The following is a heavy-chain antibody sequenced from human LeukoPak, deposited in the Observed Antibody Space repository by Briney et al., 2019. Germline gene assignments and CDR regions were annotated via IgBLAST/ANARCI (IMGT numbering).Heavy chain of an antibody. J-gene: IGHJ4*02. Sequence: GGSLRLSCAASGFTFTSYGMHWVRQAPGKGLEWVSVIYSGGSTYYADSVKGRFTISRDNSKSTLYIQMNSLRAEDTAVYYCARAKPKNMVRGLIMRRESRYYFDYWGQGTLVTVSS. CDR3: ARAKPKNMVRGLIMRRESRYYFDY. CDR2: IYSGGST. D-gene: IGHD3-10*01. CDR1: GFTFTSYG. V-gene: IGHV3-53*01.